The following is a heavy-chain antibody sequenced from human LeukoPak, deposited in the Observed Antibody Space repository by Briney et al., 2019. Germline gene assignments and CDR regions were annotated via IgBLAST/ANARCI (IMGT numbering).Heavy chain of an antibody. CDR1: GGSISSSSYY. D-gene: IGHD3-22*01. Sequence: SETLSLTCTVSGGSISSSSYYWGWIRQPPGKGLEWIGSIYDSGRTYHNPSLKSRVTISVDTSKNLFTMKLTSVTAADTAVYYCARHRKEATKDYYDSRDSYLIRRFTSNDAFDMWGQGTMVTVSS. CDR2: IYDSGRT. J-gene: IGHJ3*02. CDR3: ARHRKEATKDYYDSRDSYLIRRFTSNDAFDM. V-gene: IGHV4-39*01.